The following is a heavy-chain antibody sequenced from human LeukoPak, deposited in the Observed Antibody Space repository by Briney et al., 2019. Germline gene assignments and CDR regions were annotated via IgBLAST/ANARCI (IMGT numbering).Heavy chain of an antibody. D-gene: IGHD3-3*01. CDR1: GGSFSGYY. CDR2: ISYSGST. Sequence: PSETLSLTCAVYGGSFSGYYWSWIRQPPGKGLEWIGYISYSGSTNYNPSLKSRVTISVDTSKNQFSLKLSSVTAADTAVYYCARNRNDFWSGYYMGGLDYWGQGTLVTVSS. V-gene: IGHV4-59*01. J-gene: IGHJ4*02. CDR3: ARNRNDFWSGYYMGGLDY.